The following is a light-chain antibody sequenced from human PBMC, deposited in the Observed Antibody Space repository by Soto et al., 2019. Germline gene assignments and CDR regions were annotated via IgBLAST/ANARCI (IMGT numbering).Light chain of an antibody. CDR1: QSVSSSY. J-gene: IGKJ5*01. Sequence: EIVLTQSPGTLSLSPGERATLSCRASQSVSSSYFAWYQQKPGQAPRLLISGASSRATGIPDRFSGSGSGTDFTLTISRLEPEDFAVYYCQQYGSSPPITFGQGTRLEIK. CDR2: GAS. V-gene: IGKV3-20*01. CDR3: QQYGSSPPIT.